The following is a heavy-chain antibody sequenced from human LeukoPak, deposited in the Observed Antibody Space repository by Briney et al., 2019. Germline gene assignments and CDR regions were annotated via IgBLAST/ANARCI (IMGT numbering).Heavy chain of an antibody. D-gene: IGHD2-21*01. J-gene: IGHJ4*02. CDR3: ARNRRCRGEDY. Sequence: GGSLRLSCAASGFPFSYWMTWVRQAPGKGLEWVANIKHDGSEKNYVDSVKGRLTISRDNAKNSLYLQMNSLRADDTAVYYCARNRRCRGEDYWGQGTQVTVSS. CDR1: GFPFSYW. V-gene: IGHV3-7*01. CDR2: IKHDGSEK.